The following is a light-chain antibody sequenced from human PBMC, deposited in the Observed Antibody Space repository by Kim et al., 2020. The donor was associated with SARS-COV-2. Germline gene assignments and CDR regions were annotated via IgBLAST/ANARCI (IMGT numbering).Light chain of an antibody. CDR2: DAS. J-gene: IGKJ4*02. V-gene: IGKV1-33*01. CDR1: QDIVSY. Sequence: DIQMTQSPPSLSASVGDRVTITCRASQDIVSYLAWYQHKPGKAPRLLIYDASARETGVPARFSGSGSGTDFTLTISSLEPEDVATYYCQQYSDVPLTFGGGTKVDIK. CDR3: QQYSDVPLT.